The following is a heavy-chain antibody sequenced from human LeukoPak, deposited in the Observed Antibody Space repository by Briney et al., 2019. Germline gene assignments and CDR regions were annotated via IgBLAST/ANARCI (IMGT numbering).Heavy chain of an antibody. CDR1: GGSISSSSYY. V-gene: IGHV4-39*01. CDR2: IYYSGST. CDR3: ARLYCSGGSCPPDY. D-gene: IGHD2-15*01. Sequence: SETLSLTCTVSGGSISSSSYYWGWIRQPPGKGLEWIGSIYYSGSTYYNPSLKSRVTISVDTSKNQFSLKLSSVTAADTAVYSCARLYCSGGSCPPDYWGQGTLVTVSS. J-gene: IGHJ4*02.